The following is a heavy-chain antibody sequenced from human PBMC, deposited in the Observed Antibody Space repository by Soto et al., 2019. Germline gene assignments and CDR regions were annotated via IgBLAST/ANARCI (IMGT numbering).Heavy chain of an antibody. V-gene: IGHV3-66*01. Sequence: GGSLRLSCAASGFTVSSNYMSWVRQAPGKGLEWVSVIYSGGSTYYADSVKGRFTISRDNSKNTLYLQMNSLRAEDTAVYYCARDGPYPSYGSGSYSKGPHAFDIWGQGTMVTVSS. D-gene: IGHD3-10*01. CDR1: GFTVSSNY. CDR3: ARDGPYPSYGSGSYSKGPHAFDI. CDR2: IYSGGST. J-gene: IGHJ3*02.